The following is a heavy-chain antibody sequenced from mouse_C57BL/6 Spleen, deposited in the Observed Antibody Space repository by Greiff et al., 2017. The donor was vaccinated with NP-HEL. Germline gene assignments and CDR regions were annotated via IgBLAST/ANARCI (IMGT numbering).Heavy chain of an antibody. CDR1: GYTFTSYW. CDR2: TNPTNGRT. V-gene: IGHV1S81*02. CDR3: ARIKKIVATYLDY. D-gene: IGHD1-1*01. J-gene: IGHJ2*01. Sequence: QVQLQQPGAELVKAGASVKMSCKASGYTFTSYWMHWVKQRLGQGLEWFAETNPTNGRTYYNEKFKSKATLTVDKSSSPAYMLLTGPTFEDSAVYYCARIKKIVATYLDYWCQGTTLTVSS.